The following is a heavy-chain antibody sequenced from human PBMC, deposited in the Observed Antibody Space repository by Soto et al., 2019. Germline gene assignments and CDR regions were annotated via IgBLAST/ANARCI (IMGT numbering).Heavy chain of an antibody. CDR3: AREGHSSWEWLDP. CDR1: GDPLSYGGYY. V-gene: IGHV4-31*03. CDR2: VYHTGAT. J-gene: IGHJ5*02. D-gene: IGHD1-26*01. Sequence: QVQLQESGPGLVEPSQTLSLVCSVSGDPLSYGGYYWSWVHQSPGKALEWMGFVYHTGATYYHPSLESRVTMAVDMSKNEFSLKLTSVTAADTATYYCAREGHSSWEWLDPWGQGILVTVSS.